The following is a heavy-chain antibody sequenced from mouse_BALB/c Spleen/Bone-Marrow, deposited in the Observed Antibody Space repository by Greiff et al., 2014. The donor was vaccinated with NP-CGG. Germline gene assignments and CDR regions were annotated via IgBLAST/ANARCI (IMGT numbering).Heavy chain of an antibody. J-gene: IGHJ2*01. Sequence: EVQLQQSGAALVKPGASVKLSCTASGFNIKDTYMHWVKQRPEQGLEWIGRIDPANGNTKYDPKVQGKATITADTSSNTAYLQLSSLTSEDTAVYYCANYYYGSHFDYWGQGTTLTVSS. CDR1: GFNIKDTY. D-gene: IGHD1-1*01. CDR3: ANYYYGSHFDY. CDR2: IDPANGNT. V-gene: IGHV14-3*02.